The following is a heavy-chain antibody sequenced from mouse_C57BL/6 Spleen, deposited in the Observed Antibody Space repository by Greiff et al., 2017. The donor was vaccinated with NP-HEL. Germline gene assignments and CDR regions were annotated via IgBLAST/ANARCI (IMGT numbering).Heavy chain of an antibody. Sequence: VQLKQSGAELVRPGASVKLSCTASGFNIKDYYMHWVKQRPEQGLEWIGRIDPEDGDTEYAPKFQGKATMTADTSSNTSYLQLSSLTSEDTAVYYCTSNTGLMGGYYAMDYWGQGTSVTVSS. V-gene: IGHV14-1*01. CDR2: IDPEDGDT. J-gene: IGHJ4*01. CDR1: GFNIKDYY. CDR3: TSNTGLMGGYYAMDY. D-gene: IGHD2-3*01.